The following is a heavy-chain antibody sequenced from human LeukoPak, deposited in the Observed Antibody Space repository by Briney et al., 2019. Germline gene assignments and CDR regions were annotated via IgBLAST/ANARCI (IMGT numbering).Heavy chain of an antibody. CDR2: IWYDGSNK. D-gene: IGHD2-2*01. Sequence: GGSLRLSCAASGFTFSSYGMHWVRQAPGKGREWVAVIWYDGSNKYYADSVKGRFTISRDNSKNTLYLQMNSLRAEDTAVYYCARGSSTSSVWGQGTLVTVSS. J-gene: IGHJ4*02. V-gene: IGHV3-33*01. CDR1: GFTFSSYG. CDR3: ARGSSTSSV.